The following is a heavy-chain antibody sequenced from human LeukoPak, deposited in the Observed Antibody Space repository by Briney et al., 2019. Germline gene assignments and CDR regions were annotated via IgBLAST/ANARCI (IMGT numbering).Heavy chain of an antibody. D-gene: IGHD2-21*02. CDR1: GGSLSGYY. CDR2: IIDTGST. CDR3: ARLLVGTLYYFDY. V-gene: IGHV4-34*12. Sequence: SETLSLTCAVYGGSLSGYYWTWIRQPPGKGLEWIGEIIDTGSTKYNSSLKSRVTISVDTSKNQFSLSLDSVTAADTAVYYCARLLVGTLYYFDYWGQGTLVTVSS. J-gene: IGHJ4*02.